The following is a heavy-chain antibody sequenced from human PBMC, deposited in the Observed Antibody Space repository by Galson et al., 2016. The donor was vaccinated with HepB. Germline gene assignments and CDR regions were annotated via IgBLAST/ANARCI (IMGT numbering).Heavy chain of an antibody. J-gene: IGHJ4*02. Sequence: QSGAEVKKSGESLRISCKGSGYKFASYWISWVRQMPGKGLEWMGRIDPTDSYTNYSPSFQGRVSISADKSISTAYLQWSSLQASDTAMYYCASHDYYDSSGPFGYWGQGTLVTVSS. CDR3: ASHDYYDSSGPFGY. D-gene: IGHD3-22*01. V-gene: IGHV5-10-1*01. CDR1: GYKFASYW. CDR2: IDPTDSYT.